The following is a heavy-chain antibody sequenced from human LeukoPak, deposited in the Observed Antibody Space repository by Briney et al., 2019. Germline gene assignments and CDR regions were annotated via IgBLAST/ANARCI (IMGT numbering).Heavy chain of an antibody. CDR3: AKGGYCSSTSCPNWFDP. J-gene: IGHJ5*02. Sequence: GGSLRLSCAASGFTFDDYAMHWVRQAPGKGLEWVPGISGNSGSIGYADSVKGRFTISRDNAKNSLYLQMNSLRAEDTALYYCAKGGYCSSTSCPNWFDPWGQGTLVTVSS. CDR1: GFTFDDYA. CDR2: ISGNSGSI. D-gene: IGHD2-2*01. V-gene: IGHV3-9*01.